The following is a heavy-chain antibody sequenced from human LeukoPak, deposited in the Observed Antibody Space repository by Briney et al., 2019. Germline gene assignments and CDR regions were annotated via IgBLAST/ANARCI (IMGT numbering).Heavy chain of an antibody. CDR2: TTSNDDGGTT. J-gene: IGHJ4*02. Sequence: GGSLRLSCAVSEFPFSNAWMSWVRQAPGKGLEWVGRTTSNDDGGTTDYAAAVKGRFTISRDDSKTTLFLQVNSLKIEDTAVYYCSTYLTIRGQGSLVTVSS. V-gene: IGHV3-15*01. CDR1: EFPFSNAW. CDR3: STYLTI.